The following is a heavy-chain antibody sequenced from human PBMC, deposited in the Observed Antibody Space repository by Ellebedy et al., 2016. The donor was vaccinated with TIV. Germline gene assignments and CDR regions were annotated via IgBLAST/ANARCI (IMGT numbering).Heavy chain of an antibody. Sequence: GESLKISXAASGFTFSSYGMHWVRQAPGKGLEWVAVIWYDGSNKYYADSVKGRFTISRDNSKNTLYLQMNSLRAEDTAVYYCARDSGVHHYYDSSDPTGQSYMDVWGKGTTVTVSS. J-gene: IGHJ6*03. D-gene: IGHD3-22*01. CDR1: GFTFSSYG. V-gene: IGHV3-33*08. CDR2: IWYDGSNK. CDR3: ARDSGVHHYYDSSDPTGQSYMDV.